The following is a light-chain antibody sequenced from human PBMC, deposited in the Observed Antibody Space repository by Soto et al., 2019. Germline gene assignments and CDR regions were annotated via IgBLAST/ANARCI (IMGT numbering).Light chain of an antibody. CDR3: QQYFNWPPYT. Sequence: EIVLTQSPATLSVSPGDRATLSCRASESVSSNVAWYQQKPGQTSRLLIYGASTRATGVPPRFSGSRSGTEFTLTISSLQSEDFAVYYCQQYFNWPPYTFGQGTKVDIK. V-gene: IGKV3-15*01. CDR1: ESVSSN. CDR2: GAS. J-gene: IGKJ2*01.